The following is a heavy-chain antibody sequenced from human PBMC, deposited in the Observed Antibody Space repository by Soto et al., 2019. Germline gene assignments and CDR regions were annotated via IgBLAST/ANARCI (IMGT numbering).Heavy chain of an antibody. CDR3: ARGETGLDAFDI. CDR2: ISSNGGST. D-gene: IGHD3-9*01. Sequence: GGSLRLSCAASGFTFSSYAMHWVRQAPGKGLEYVSAISSNGGSTYYANSVKGRFTISRDNSKNTLYLQMGSLRAEDMAVYYCARGETGLDAFDIWGQGTMVTVSS. J-gene: IGHJ3*02. V-gene: IGHV3-64*01. CDR1: GFTFSSYA.